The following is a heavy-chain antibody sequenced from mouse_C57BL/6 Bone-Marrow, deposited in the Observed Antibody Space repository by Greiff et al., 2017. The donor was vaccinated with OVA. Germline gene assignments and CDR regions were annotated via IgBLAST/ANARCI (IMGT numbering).Heavy chain of an antibody. Sequence: EVKLMESGAELVRPGASVKLSCTASGFNIKDDYMHWVKQRPEQGLEWIGWIDPENGDTEYASKFQGKATITADTSSNTAYLQLSSLTSEDTAVYYCTAYRNVYAMDYWGQGTSVTVST. CDR2: IDPENGDT. CDR1: GFNIKDDY. D-gene: IGHD2-14*01. CDR3: TAYRNVYAMDY. J-gene: IGHJ4*01. V-gene: IGHV14-4*01.